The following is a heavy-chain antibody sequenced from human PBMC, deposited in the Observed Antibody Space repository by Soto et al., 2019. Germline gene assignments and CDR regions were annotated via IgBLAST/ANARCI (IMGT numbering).Heavy chain of an antibody. CDR3: ARVGLAAVFYYYGMDV. CDR2: IYHSGST. J-gene: IGHJ6*02. D-gene: IGHD3-3*02. CDR1: GGSISSSNW. Sequence: PSETLSLTCAGSGGSISSSNWWSWVRQPPGKGLEWIGEIYHSGSTNYNPSLKSRVTISVDKSKNQFSLKLSSVTAADTAVYYCARVGLAAVFYYYGMDVWGQGTTVTVSS. V-gene: IGHV4-4*02.